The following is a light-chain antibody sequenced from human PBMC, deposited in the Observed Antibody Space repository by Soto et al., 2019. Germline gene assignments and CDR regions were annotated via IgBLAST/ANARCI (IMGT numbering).Light chain of an antibody. V-gene: IGKV3-11*01. J-gene: IGKJ5*01. CDR1: QSVSSSY. CDR3: QQRHNWPIT. CDR2: DTS. Sequence: EIVLTQSPATLSLSPGERATLSCRASQSVSSSYLAWYQQKPGQAPRLLIYDTSNRATGIPARFSGSGSGTDFTLTISSLEPADFGVYYCQQRHNWPITFGQGTRLEIK.